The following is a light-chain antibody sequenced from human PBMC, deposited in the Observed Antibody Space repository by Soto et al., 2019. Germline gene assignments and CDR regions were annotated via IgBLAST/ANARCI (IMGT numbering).Light chain of an antibody. CDR1: SGHSSYA. Sequence: QSVLTQSPSASASLGASVKLTCTLSSGHSSYAIAWHQQQPEKGPRYLMKLNSDGSHSKGDGIPDRFSGSSSGAERYLPISSLQSEDEADYYCQTWGTGNWVFGGGTKVTVL. V-gene: IGLV4-69*01. CDR2: LNSDGSH. J-gene: IGLJ3*02. CDR3: QTWGTGNWV.